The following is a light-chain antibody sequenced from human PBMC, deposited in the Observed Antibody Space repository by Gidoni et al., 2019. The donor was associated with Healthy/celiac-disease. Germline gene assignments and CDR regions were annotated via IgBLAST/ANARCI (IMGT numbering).Light chain of an antibody. V-gene: IGKV1-39*01. CDR2: AAS. CDR1: QSISSY. J-gene: IGKJ5*01. Sequence: DIQMIQSPSSLSASVGDRVTITCRASQSISSYLNWYQQKPGKAPKLLIYAASSLQSGVQSRFSGSGSGTDFTLTISSLQPEDFATYYCQQSYSTPPITFGQGTRLEIK. CDR3: QQSYSTPPIT.